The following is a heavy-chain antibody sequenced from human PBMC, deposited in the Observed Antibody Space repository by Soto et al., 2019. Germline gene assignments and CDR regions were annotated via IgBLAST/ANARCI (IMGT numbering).Heavy chain of an antibody. V-gene: IGHV5-51*01. CDR2: IYPGDSDT. CDR3: ARHSSGWNEIDYYYYYGMDV. Sequence: EVQLVQSGAEVKKPGESLKISCKGSGYSFTSYWIGWVRQMPGKGLEWMGIIYPGDSDTRYSPSFQGQVTISADKSISTAYLQWSSLKASDTAMYYCARHSSGWNEIDYYYYYGMDVWGQGTTVTVSS. J-gene: IGHJ6*02. D-gene: IGHD6-19*01. CDR1: GYSFTSYW.